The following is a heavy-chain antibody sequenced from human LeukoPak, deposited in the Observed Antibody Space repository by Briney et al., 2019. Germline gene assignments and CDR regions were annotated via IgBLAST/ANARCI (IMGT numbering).Heavy chain of an antibody. CDR1: GFTLSSYA. CDR3: ARGQRAHVEWSYYMDV. V-gene: IGHV3-23*01. J-gene: IGHJ6*03. D-gene: IGHD3-3*01. Sequence: PGGSLRLSCAASGFTLSSYAMSWVRQGPGKGLEWVSAISVSGNTYHSDSAKGRFTISRDSSKNTLYLQMNSLRAGDAAVYYCARGQRAHVEWSYYMDVWGKGTTVTVSS. CDR2: ISVSGNT.